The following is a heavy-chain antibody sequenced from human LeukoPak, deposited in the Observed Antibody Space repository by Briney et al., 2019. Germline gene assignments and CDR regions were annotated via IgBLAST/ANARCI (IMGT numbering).Heavy chain of an antibody. D-gene: IGHD1-14*01. CDR1: GFTFSNDG. CDR2: ISYDGGNK. CDR3: AREYNRTPFDY. V-gene: IGHV3-30*03. J-gene: IGHJ4*02. Sequence: GGSLRLSCAASGFTFSNDGMHWVRQAPGKGLEGVAVISYDGGNKYYADSVKGRFTVSRDNSKNMVYLQMNSLRAEDTSVYYCAREYNRTPFDYWGQGILVTVSS.